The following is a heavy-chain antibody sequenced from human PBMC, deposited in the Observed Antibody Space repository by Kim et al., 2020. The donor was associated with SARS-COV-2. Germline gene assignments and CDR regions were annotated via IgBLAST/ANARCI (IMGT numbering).Heavy chain of an antibody. D-gene: IGHD4-17*01. Sequence: APGFTGRFVFSLDTSVSTAYLQISSLKAEDTAVYYCARDLSWGTVTKFDYWGQGTLVTVSS. CDR3: ARDLSWGTVTKFDY. J-gene: IGHJ4*02. V-gene: IGHV7-4-1*02.